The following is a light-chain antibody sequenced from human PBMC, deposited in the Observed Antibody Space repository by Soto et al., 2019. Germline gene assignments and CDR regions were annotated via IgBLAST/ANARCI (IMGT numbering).Light chain of an antibody. Sequence: DLQMTQSPSSLSASVGDRVNITCRARQSISNLLNWYQHKPGKAPKLLIYGTSTLQSGVPSRFSGSGAGTDFTLTISSLQREDFATYYCQQSYSSSLTFGQGTKVEIK. V-gene: IGKV1-39*01. CDR2: GTS. CDR1: QSISNL. J-gene: IGKJ1*01. CDR3: QQSYSSSLT.